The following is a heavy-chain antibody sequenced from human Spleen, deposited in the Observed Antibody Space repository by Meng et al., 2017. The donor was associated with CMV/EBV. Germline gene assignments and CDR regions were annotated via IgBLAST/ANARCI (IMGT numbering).Heavy chain of an antibody. V-gene: IGHV4-4*02. J-gene: IGHJ4*02. CDR3: ARGGRGELQPFDY. D-gene: IGHD1-26*01. CDR1: GGSITSSHR. CDR2: IYHSGTT. Sequence: VSGGSITSSHRWSWVRQPPGRGLEWIGQIYHSGTTDYTPSLRSRVTLSVDRSRNHFSLHLTSATAADTAVYYCARGGRGELQPFDYWGQGILVTVSS.